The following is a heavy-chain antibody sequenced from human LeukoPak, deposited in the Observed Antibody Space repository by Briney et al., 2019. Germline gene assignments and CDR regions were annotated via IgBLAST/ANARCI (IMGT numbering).Heavy chain of an antibody. CDR3: ARAPITMVRGVRRGDNWFDP. V-gene: IGHV1-18*01. J-gene: IGHJ5*02. CDR1: GYTFTSYG. CDR2: ISAYNGNT. D-gene: IGHD3-10*01. Sequence: ASVKVSCKASGYTFTSYGISWVRQAPGQGLEWMGWISAYNGNTNYAQKLQGRVTITRDTSASTAYMELSSLRSEDTAVYYCARAPITMVRGVRRGDNWFDPWGQGTLVTVSS.